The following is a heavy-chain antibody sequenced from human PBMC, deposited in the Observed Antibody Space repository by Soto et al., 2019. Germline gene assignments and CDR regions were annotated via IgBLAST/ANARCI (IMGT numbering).Heavy chain of an antibody. CDR1: GASISGFY. Sequence: PWETLSLTCTASGASISGFYWSWFRKSAGKGLECIGRIYATGTADYNPSLKMRVTMSLDTYKQQFSLKFGAVTAEDTGVDYCGRDGTNALWDWLDPWGQGISVTVSS. D-gene: IGHD1-1*01. V-gene: IGHV4-4*07. CDR3: GRDGTNALWDWLDP. CDR2: IYATGTA. J-gene: IGHJ5*02.